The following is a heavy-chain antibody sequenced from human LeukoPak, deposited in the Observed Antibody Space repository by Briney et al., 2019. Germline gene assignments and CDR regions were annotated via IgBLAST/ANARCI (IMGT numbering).Heavy chain of an antibody. V-gene: IGHV3-7*01. CDR3: VKDAGTA. J-gene: IGHJ5*02. Sequence: GGSLRLSCAASGFTFSNNWVSWVRQAPGKGLECMANIKKDGSEKYYINSVKGRFTISRDNAKNSLYLQMDSLRAEDTALYYCVKDAGTAWGQGTLVTVSS. CDR2: IKKDGSEK. D-gene: IGHD2-8*02. CDR1: GFTFSNNW.